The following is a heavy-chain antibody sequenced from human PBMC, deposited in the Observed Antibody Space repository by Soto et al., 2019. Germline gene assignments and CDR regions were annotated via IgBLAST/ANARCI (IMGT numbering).Heavy chain of an antibody. Sequence: QVQLVESGGGVVQPGRSLRLSCAASGFTFSSSGMHWVRQAPGKGLEWVAVIWHDGSYKYKTGYVKGRLTISRDNSKNTLYMQMNSLSAEDTAVYYCARGNWKYGYFDYWGQGTLVTVSS. CDR1: GFTFSSSG. J-gene: IGHJ4*02. V-gene: IGHV3-33*01. CDR3: ARGNWKYGYFDY. D-gene: IGHD1-1*01. CDR2: IWHDGSYK.